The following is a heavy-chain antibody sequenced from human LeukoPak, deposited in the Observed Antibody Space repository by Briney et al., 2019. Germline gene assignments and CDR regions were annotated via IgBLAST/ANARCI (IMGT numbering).Heavy chain of an antibody. CDR2: MNPNSGNT. V-gene: IGHV1-8*01. D-gene: IGHD3-10*01. CDR1: GYTFTSYD. J-gene: IGHJ4*02. Sequence: RRASVKVSCKASGYTFTSYDINWVRQATGQGLEWMGWMNPNSGNTGYAQKFQGRVAMTRNTSISTAYMELSSLRSEDTAVYYCARGQDYYGSGSPAYWGQGTLVTVSS. CDR3: ARGQDYYGSGSPAY.